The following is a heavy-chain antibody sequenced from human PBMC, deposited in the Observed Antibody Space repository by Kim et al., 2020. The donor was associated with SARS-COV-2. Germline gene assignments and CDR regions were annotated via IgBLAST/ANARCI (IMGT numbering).Heavy chain of an antibody. CDR1: GGSFSGYH. Sequence: SETLSLTCAVFGGSFSGYHWSWIRQPPGKGLEWIGEIKHSGSTNYNPSLKSRVTMSVDTSKNQFSLKLGSVSAADTAVYYCARGRAGVVPSPILGIGPHYDYYAMDVWGQGTTVTVSS. D-gene: IGHD2-2*02. CDR2: IKHSGST. CDR3: ARGRAGVVPSPILGIGPHYDYYAMDV. V-gene: IGHV4-34*01. J-gene: IGHJ6*02.